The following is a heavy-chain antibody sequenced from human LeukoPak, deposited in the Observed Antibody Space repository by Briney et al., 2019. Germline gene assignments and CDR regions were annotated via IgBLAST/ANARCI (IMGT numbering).Heavy chain of an antibody. CDR3: AKDYRPDGYNDLDY. V-gene: IGHV3-23*01. CDR1: GFTFSTYT. D-gene: IGHD5-24*01. J-gene: IGHJ4*02. CDR2: IAGSNGKT. Sequence: GGSLRLSCAASGFTFSTYTMHWVRQAPGKGLDWVSGIAGSNGKTYYADSVKGRFTISRDNSKNTLYLQMNSLRAEDTAVYFCAKDYRPDGYNDLDYWGQGTQFTVSS.